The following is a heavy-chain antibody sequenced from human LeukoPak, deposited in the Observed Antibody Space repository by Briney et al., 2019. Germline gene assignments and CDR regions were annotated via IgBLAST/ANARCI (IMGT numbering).Heavy chain of an antibody. D-gene: IGHD1-1*01. J-gene: IGHJ5*02. CDR3: ARYTRYNWNELSFDP. CDR2: IYPGDSDT. Sequence: PGESLKISCKGSGYSFTSYWIGWVRQMPGKGLEWMGIIYPGDSDTRYSPSFQGQVTISADKSISTAYLQWSSLKASDTAMYYCARYTRYNWNELSFDPWGQGTLVTVSS. CDR1: GYSFTSYW. V-gene: IGHV5-51*01.